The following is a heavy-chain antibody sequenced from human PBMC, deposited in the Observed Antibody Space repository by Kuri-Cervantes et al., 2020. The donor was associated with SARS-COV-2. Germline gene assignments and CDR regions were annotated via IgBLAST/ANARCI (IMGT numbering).Heavy chain of an antibody. CDR1: GYSISSGYY. V-gene: IGHV4-38-2*02. D-gene: IGHD1-26*01. CDR3: ARSVGGGSYDPVEFDYFDY. J-gene: IGHJ4*02. CDR2: IYHSGST. Sequence: ESLKISCTVSGYSISSGYYWGWIRQPPGKGLEWIGSIYHSGSTHYNPSLKSRVTISVDTSKNQFSLKLSSVTAADTAVYYCARSVGGGSYDPVEFDYFDYWGQGTLVTVSS.